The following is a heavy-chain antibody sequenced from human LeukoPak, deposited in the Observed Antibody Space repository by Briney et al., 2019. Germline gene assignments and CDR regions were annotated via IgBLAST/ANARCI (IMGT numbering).Heavy chain of an antibody. J-gene: IGHJ4*02. CDR2: IYTSGST. D-gene: IGHD3-22*01. CDR1: GYSISSGYY. CDR3: ARDHKEPNDSSDYYYVAQFVF. Sequence: SETLSLTCTVSGYSISSGYYWGWMRQPAGKGLEWIGRIYTSGSTNYNPPLNSRVTISGDTYKIQFSLKLSSVTAADTAVYYCARDHKEPNDSSDYYYVAQFVFWGQGTLVTVSS. V-gene: IGHV4-4*07.